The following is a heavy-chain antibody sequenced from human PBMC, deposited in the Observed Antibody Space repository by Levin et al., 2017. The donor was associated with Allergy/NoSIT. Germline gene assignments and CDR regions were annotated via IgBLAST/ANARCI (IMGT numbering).Heavy chain of an antibody. V-gene: IGHV5-51*01. CDR3: AIRGAAGDSFGYYFDY. D-gene: IGHD2-21*02. CDR2: IYPGDSDT. Sequence: GESLKISCKGSGFSFTSYWIAWVRQMPGKGLEWMGIIYPGDSDTRYSPSFQGQVTISADKSFTTANLQWSSLEASDTAMYYCAIRGAAGDSFGYYFDYWGQGTLVTVSS. J-gene: IGHJ4*02. CDR1: GFSFTSYW.